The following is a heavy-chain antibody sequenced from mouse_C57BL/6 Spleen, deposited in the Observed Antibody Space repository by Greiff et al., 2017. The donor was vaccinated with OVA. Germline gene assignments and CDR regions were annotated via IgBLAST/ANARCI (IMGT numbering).Heavy chain of an antibody. CDR3: ARSGDNCSSYYFDY. CDR2: IDPSDSYT. V-gene: IGHV1-69*01. CDR1: GYTFTSYW. Sequence: VQLQQPGAELVMPGASVKLSCKASGYTFTSYWMHWVKQRPGQGLEWIGEIDPSDSYTNYNQKFKGKSTLTVDKSSSTAYMQLSSLTSEDSAVYYCARSGDNCSSYYFDYWGQGTTLTVSS. D-gene: IGHD1-1*01. J-gene: IGHJ2*01.